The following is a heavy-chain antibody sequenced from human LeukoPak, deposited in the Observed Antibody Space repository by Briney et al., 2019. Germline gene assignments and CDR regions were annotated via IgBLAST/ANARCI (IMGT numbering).Heavy chain of an antibody. CDR1: GYSISSGYY. D-gene: IGHD6-13*01. J-gene: IGHJ4*02. CDR2: IYHSGST. V-gene: IGHV4-38-2*02. Sequence: PSETLSLTCTVSGYSISSGYYWGWIRQPPGKGLEWIGSIYHSGSTYYNPSLKSRVTISVDTSKNQFSLKLSSVTAADTAVYYCARVPTGYSSSSYWGQGTLVTVSS. CDR3: ARVPTGYSSSSY.